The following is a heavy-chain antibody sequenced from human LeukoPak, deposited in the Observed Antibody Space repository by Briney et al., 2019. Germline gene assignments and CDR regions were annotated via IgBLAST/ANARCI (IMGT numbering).Heavy chain of an antibody. CDR2: IYMGGTT. CDR1: GFTVSSHD. J-gene: IGHJ2*01. D-gene: IGHD4-17*01. V-gene: IGHV3-53*01. CDR3: TRPYEDYDRYFDL. Sequence: GGSLRLSCAASGFTVSSHDMSWVRQAPGKGLEWVSVIYMGGTTYYADSVKGRFTISRQSSNNTLYLQMNSLKTEDTAVYYCTRPYEDYDRYFDLWGRGTLVTVSS.